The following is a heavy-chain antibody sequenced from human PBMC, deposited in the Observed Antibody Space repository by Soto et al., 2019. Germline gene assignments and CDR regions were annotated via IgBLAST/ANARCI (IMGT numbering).Heavy chain of an antibody. Sequence: PGGSLRLSCAASGFTFSSYGMHWVRQAPGKGLEWVAVIWYDGSNKYYADSVKGRFTISRDNSKNTLYLQMNSLRAEDTAVYYCARDSCSSTSCCPSLIDYWGQGTLVTVSS. D-gene: IGHD2-2*01. CDR1: GFTFSSYG. CDR2: IWYDGSNK. CDR3: ARDSCSSTSCCPSLIDY. V-gene: IGHV3-33*01. J-gene: IGHJ4*02.